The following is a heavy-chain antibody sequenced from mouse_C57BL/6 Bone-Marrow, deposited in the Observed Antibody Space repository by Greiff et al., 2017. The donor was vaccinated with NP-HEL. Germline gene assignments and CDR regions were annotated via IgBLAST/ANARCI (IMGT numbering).Heavy chain of an antibody. D-gene: IGHD2-5*01. Sequence: QVQLQQPGAELVKPGASVKLSCKASGYTFTSYWMQWVKQRPGQGLEWIGEIDPSDSYTNYNQKFKGKATLTVDTSSSTAYMQLSSLTSEDSAVYYCASYYSNYVAYWGQGTLVTVSA. CDR2: IDPSDSYT. CDR1: GYTFTSYW. CDR3: ASYYSNYVAY. V-gene: IGHV1-50*01. J-gene: IGHJ3*01.